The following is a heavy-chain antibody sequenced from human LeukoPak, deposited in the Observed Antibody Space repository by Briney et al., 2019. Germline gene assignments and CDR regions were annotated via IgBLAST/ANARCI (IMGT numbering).Heavy chain of an antibody. V-gene: IGHV1-8*01. CDR2: MNPNSSNT. Sequence: ASVKVSCKASGYTFTSYDIDWVRQATGQGLEWMGWMNPNSSNTGYAQKFQGRVTMTRNTSISTAYMELCSLRSEDTAVYYCASVGAQGYYYGMDVWGQGTTVTVSS. CDR1: GYTFTSYD. D-gene: IGHD3-16*01. J-gene: IGHJ6*02. CDR3: ASVGAQGYYYGMDV.